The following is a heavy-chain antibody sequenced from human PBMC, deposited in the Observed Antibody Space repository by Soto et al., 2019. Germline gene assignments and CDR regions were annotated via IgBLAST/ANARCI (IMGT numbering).Heavy chain of an antibody. D-gene: IGHD5-12*01. CDR1: GVTFSSFA. CDR2: IIPIFRTP. CDR3: ARSTGSGFRPGTHRFNWFDP. V-gene: IGHV1-69*01. Sequence: QVQLVQSGAEVKQPGSSVKVSCQASGVTFSSFAISWVRQAPGQGLEWMGGIIPIFRTPNYAQNFQGRVTFTADESTSSVYMGLSRLRSEDTAVYYCARSTGSGFRPGTHRFNWFDPWGQGTLVTVSS. J-gene: IGHJ5*02.